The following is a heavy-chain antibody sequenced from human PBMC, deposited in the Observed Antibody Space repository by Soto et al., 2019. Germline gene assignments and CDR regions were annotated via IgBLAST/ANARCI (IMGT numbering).Heavy chain of an antibody. D-gene: IGHD6-6*01. V-gene: IGHV1-18*01. CDR2: ISAYNGNK. CDR3: ARGGSSTRLTDY. J-gene: IGHJ4*02. CDR1: GYAFSSYG. Sequence: ASVKVSCQASGYAFSSYGINWVRQAPGQGLEWLGWISAYNGNKDYAQELQGKVTMAPDKSTNTAYLDLGSLGSDGTAVYYCARGGSSTRLTDYWGQGTLVTVSS.